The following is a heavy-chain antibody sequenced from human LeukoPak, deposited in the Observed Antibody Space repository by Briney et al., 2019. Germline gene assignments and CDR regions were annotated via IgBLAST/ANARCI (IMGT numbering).Heavy chain of an antibody. Sequence: GGSLRLSCAASGVTFSSYWMSWVRQAPGKGLEWVANIKQDGSEKYYVDSVKGRFTISRDNAKNSPYLQINSLRAEHRAVYYVSRARKTTWEPLDDWGQGTLVTVSS. CDR1: GVTFSSYW. D-gene: IGHD1-26*01. CDR3: SRARKTTWEPLDD. V-gene: IGHV3-7*01. CDR2: IKQDGSEK. J-gene: IGHJ4*02.